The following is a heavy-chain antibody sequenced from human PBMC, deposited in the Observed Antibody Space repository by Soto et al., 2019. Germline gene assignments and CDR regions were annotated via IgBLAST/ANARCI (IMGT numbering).Heavy chain of an antibody. D-gene: IGHD5-18*01. J-gene: IGHJ4*02. CDR1: GFTFRSSW. CDR2: INPDGSAT. Sequence: PGGSLRLSCEASGFTFRSSWMSWVRQAPGKGLEWVSRINPDGSATNYADSVKGRFTISRDNAKNTLYLQMNSLRAEDTAVFYCGRGGSDSPMAPGYWGQGTLVTVSS. CDR3: GRGGSDSPMAPGY. V-gene: IGHV3-74*01.